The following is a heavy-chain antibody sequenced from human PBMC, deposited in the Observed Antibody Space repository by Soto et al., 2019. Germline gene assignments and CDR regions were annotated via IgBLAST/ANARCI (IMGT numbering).Heavy chain of an antibody. J-gene: IGHJ6*02. Sequence: QVQLVQSGAEVKKPGSSVKVSCKASGGTFSSYTISWVRQAPGQGLEWMGRMIPVLGIANYAQKFQGRVTVTADKSTSTAYMELRSLRSEDTAVYYCARGGSPRAYGMDVGGQGTTVTVSS. CDR1: GGTFSSYT. CDR3: ARGGSPRAYGMDV. V-gene: IGHV1-69*02. D-gene: IGHD2-15*01. CDR2: MIPVLGIA.